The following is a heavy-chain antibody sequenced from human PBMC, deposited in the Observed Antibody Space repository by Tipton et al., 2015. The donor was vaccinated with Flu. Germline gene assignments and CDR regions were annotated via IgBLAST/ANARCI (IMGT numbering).Heavy chain of an antibody. J-gene: IGHJ4*02. D-gene: IGHD3-9*01. CDR2: IWYDGTNE. CDR1: GFTFSSYG. CDR3: ARGYDILTDGGGYFDY. V-gene: IGHV3-33*01. Sequence: SLRLSCAASGFTFSSYGMHWVRQAPGKGLEWVAVIWYDGTNEYYADSVKGRFTISRDNSKNTLYLQMNSLRAEDTAVYYCARGYDILTDGGGYFDYWGQGTLVTVSS.